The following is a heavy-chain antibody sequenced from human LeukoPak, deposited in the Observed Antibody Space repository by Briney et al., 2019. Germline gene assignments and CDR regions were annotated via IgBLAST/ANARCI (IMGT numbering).Heavy chain of an antibody. V-gene: IGHV7-4-1*02. CDR2: INTNTGNP. CDR1: GYTFTGYY. Sequence: ASVKVSCKASGYTFTGYYMHWVRQAPGQGLEWMGWINTNTGNPTYAQGFTGRFVFSLDTSVSTAYLQISSLKAEDTAVYYCAKGGGFETKQKEYRYWGQGTLVTVSS. J-gene: IGHJ4*02. CDR3: AKGGGFETKQKEYRY. D-gene: IGHD2/OR15-2a*01.